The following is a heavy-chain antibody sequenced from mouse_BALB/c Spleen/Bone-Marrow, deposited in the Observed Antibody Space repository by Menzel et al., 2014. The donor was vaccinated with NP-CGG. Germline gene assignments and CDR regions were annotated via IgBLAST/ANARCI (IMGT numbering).Heavy chain of an antibody. CDR1: SYTFTSYY. CDR3: TRRLGRFYFFY. Sequence: QVQLQQSGPELVNPGASVKLSCKASSYTFTSYYMYWMKQRPGQGPEWIGKINPSNGGTDFNEKFKSKATLIVDRSSNTAYMQLSSLTSDDSSVYYCTRRLGRFYFFYWGQGTTLTVSS. D-gene: IGHD4-1*01. CDR2: INPSNGGT. J-gene: IGHJ2*01. V-gene: IGHV1-53*01.